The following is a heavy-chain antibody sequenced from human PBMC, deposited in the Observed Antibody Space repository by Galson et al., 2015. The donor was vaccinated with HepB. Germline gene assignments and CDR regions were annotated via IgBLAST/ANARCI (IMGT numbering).Heavy chain of an antibody. Sequence: SVKVSCKASGGTFSSYAISWVRQAPGQGLEWMGGIIPIFGTANYAQKFQGRVTITADESTSTAYMELSSLRSEDTAVYYCARIVGDSGYDPDFDYWGQGTLVTVSS. CDR1: GGTFSSYA. CDR3: ARIVGDSGYDPDFDY. J-gene: IGHJ4*02. V-gene: IGHV1-69*13. CDR2: IIPIFGTA. D-gene: IGHD5-12*01.